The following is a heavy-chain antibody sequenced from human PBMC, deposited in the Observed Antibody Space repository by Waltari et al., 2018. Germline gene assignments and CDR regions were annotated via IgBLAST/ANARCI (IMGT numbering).Heavy chain of an antibody. V-gene: IGHV4-34*01. Sequence: QVQLQQWGAGLLKPSETLSLTCAVYGGSFSGYYWSWIRQPPGKELEWIGEINHSGSTNYNPSLKSRVTLSVDTSKNHFSLKLSSVTAADTAVYYCARGRDDLTMIVVVSNWFDPWGQGTLVTVSS. CDR1: GGSFSGYY. J-gene: IGHJ5*02. CDR3: ARGRDDLTMIVVVSNWFDP. D-gene: IGHD3-22*01. CDR2: INHSGST.